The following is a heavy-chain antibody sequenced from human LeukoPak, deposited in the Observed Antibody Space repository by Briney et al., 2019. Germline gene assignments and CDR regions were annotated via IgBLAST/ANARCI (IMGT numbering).Heavy chain of an antibody. CDR2: IKQDGSEK. Sequence: GGSLRLSCAASGFTFSSYWMSWVRQAPGKGLEWVANIKQDGSEKYYVDSVKGRFTISRDNAKNSLYLQMNSLRAEDTAVYYCARVGSTRIQYYYYYYMDVWGKGTTVTVSS. D-gene: IGHD2-2*01. J-gene: IGHJ6*03. CDR1: GFTFSSYW. CDR3: ARVGSTRIQYYYYYYMDV. V-gene: IGHV3-7*01.